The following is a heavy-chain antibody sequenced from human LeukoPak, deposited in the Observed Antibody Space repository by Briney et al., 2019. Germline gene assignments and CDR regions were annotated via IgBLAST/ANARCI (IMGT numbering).Heavy chain of an antibody. CDR2: ISYDGSNK. D-gene: IGHD2-2*01. V-gene: IGHV3-30-3*01. CDR3: ARSLRSEYQLTRGYMDV. CDR1: GFTFSSYA. J-gene: IGHJ6*03. Sequence: GGSLRLSCAASGFTFSSYAMHWVRQAPGKGLEWVAVISYDGSNKYYADSVKGRFTISRDNSKNTLYLQMNSLRAEDTAVYYCARSLRSEYQLTRGYMDVWGKGTTVTVSS.